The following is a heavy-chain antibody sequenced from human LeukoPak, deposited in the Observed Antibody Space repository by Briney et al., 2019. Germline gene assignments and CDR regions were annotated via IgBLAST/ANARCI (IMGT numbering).Heavy chain of an antibody. V-gene: IGHV4-61*02. D-gene: IGHD5-18*01. CDR1: GGSISSGSYY. CDR3: ARDLLTEIAPGYSYGFGFDY. J-gene: IGHJ4*02. CDR2: IYTSGST. Sequence: PSETLSLTCTVSGGSISSGSYYWSWIRQPAGKGLEWIGRIYTSGSTNYNPSLKSRVTISVDTSKNQFSLKLSSVTAADTAAYYCARDLLTEIAPGYSYGFGFDYWGQGTLVTVSS.